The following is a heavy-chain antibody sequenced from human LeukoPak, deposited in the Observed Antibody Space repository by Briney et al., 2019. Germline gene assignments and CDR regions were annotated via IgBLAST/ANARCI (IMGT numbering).Heavy chain of an antibody. V-gene: IGHV3-23*01. CDR2: ISGSGGST. Sequence: PGGTLRLSCAASGFTFSSYGMSWVRQAPGKGLEWVSAISGSGGSTYYADSVKGRFTISRDNAKNSLYLQMNSLRAEDTAVYYCARDRRGFNYWGQGTLVTVSS. CDR3: ARDRRGFNY. J-gene: IGHJ4*02. CDR1: GFTFSSYG.